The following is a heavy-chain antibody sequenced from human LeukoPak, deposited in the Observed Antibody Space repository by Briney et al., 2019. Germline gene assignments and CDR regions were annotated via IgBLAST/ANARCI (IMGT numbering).Heavy chain of an antibody. CDR3: ARQRSGSNWDC. Sequence: GGSLRLSCAASGFIFNDYAMWWVRQAPGKGLEWVSAISGSGGNTYYVDSVKGRFTISRDNSKNTLYLQMNSLRAEDAAVYYCARQRSGSNWDCWGQGTLVTVSS. CDR1: GFIFNDYA. D-gene: IGHD1-26*01. J-gene: IGHJ4*02. CDR2: ISGSGGNT. V-gene: IGHV3-23*01.